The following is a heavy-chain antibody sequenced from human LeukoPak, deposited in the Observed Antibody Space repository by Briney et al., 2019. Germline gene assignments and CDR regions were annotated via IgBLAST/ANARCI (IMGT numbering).Heavy chain of an antibody. CDR2: ISPSGNYI. J-gene: IGHJ4*02. Sequence: GGSLRLSCAASGFIFSSSSMTWVRQAPGKGLEWVSSISPSGNYIYYADSLKGRFTISRDNAKNSLFLQVNSLRAEDTAVYYCASGGNYDYWGQGTLVTVSS. CDR1: GFIFSSSS. CDR3: ASGGNYDY. V-gene: IGHV3-21*01. D-gene: IGHD1-7*01.